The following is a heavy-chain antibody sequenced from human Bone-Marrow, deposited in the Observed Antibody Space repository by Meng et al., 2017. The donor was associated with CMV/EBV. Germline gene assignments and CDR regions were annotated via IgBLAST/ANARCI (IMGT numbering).Heavy chain of an antibody. D-gene: IGHD6-19*01. CDR2: IIPIFGTA. J-gene: IGHJ6*02. Sequence: SVKVSCKASGGTFSSYAISWVRQAPGQGLEWMGGIIPIFGTANYAQKFQGRVTITTDESTSTAYMELSSLRSEDTAVYYCARGVAVADYYNGMDVWGQGTTVTVSS. V-gene: IGHV1-69*05. CDR1: GGTFSSYA. CDR3: ARGVAVADYYNGMDV.